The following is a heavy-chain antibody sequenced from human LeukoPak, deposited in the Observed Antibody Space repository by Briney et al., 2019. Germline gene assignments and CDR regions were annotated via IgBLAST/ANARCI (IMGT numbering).Heavy chain of an antibody. V-gene: IGHV1-69*05. J-gene: IGHJ3*02. CDR2: IIPIFGTA. D-gene: IGHD2-15*01. CDR3: ARERVDPGDIVVVVAATRAFDI. Sequence: GASVKVSCKASGGTFSSYAFSWVRQAPGQGLEWMGRIIPIFGTANYAQKFQGRVTITTDESTSTAYMELSSLRSEDTAVYYCARERVDPGDIVVVVAATRAFDIWGQGTMVTVSS. CDR1: GGTFSSYA.